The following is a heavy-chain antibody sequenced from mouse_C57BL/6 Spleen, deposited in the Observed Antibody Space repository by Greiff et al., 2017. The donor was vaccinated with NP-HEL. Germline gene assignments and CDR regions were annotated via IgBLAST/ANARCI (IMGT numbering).Heavy chain of an antibody. D-gene: IGHD2-1*01. Sequence: QVQLKESGAELVKPGASVEISCKASGYAFSSYWMNWVKQRPGKGLEWIGQIYPGDGDTNYNGKFKGKATLTADKSSSTAYMQLSSLTSEDSAVYFCARQGGNPGFAYWGQGTLVTVSA. CDR3: ARQGGNPGFAY. CDR2: IYPGDGDT. V-gene: IGHV1-80*01. J-gene: IGHJ3*01. CDR1: GYAFSSYW.